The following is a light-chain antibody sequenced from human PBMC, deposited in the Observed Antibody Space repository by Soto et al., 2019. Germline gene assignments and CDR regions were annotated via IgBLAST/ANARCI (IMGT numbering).Light chain of an antibody. V-gene: IGKV3-15*01. J-gene: IGKJ1*01. Sequence: EIVMTQSPATLSVSPGERATLSCRASQSVSGNLAWYQQKPGQAPRFLIYGASTRATGIPARFSGSGSGTEFTLTISSLQSEDFAVYYCQQDNNWPPGTFGQGTKVEIK. CDR3: QQDNNWPPGT. CDR1: QSVSGN. CDR2: GAS.